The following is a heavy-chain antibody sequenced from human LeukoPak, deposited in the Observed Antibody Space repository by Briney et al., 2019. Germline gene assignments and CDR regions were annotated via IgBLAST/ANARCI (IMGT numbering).Heavy chain of an antibody. V-gene: IGHV1-69*05. CDR2: IVPIFGKA. Sequence: SVKVSCKASVGTFSSYANSWVRLAPGQGIEWMGGIVPIFGKANYAQQFHGRVTIITDESTSTAYMELRSLRSEDTPVYYCARGLGHSGYDLDYYFDYWGQRTLVTVSS. D-gene: IGHD5-12*01. J-gene: IGHJ4*02. CDR3: ARGLGHSGYDLDYYFDY. CDR1: VGTFSSYA.